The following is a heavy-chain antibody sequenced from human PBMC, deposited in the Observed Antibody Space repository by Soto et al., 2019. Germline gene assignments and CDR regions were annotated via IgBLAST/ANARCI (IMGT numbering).Heavy chain of an antibody. CDR1: GYSFTNYW. J-gene: IGHJ6*02. D-gene: IGHD5-12*01. V-gene: IGHV5-51*01. Sequence: GESLKISCKGSGYSFTNYWIGWVRQMPGKGLEWMGIIYPGDSDTRYSPSFQGQVTISADKSISTAYLQWSSLKASDTAMYYCARQRKSGYDWVYVYYSMDVWGQGTTVTVSS. CDR2: IYPGDSDT. CDR3: ARQRKSGYDWVYVYYSMDV.